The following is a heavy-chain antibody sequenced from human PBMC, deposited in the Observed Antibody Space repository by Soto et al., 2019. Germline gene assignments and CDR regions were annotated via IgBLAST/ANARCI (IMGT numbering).Heavy chain of an antibody. CDR1: GGSISSSAYF. Sequence: QLQAQESGPGLVKPSETLSLTCTVSGGSISSSAYFWGWIRQPPGKGLEWIGNIYYTGRTSYNPSLMSRIPMSSDTSKKRFSLKLSSVTAADRSVYICARIYSGYDDAGAFDIWGQGTMVTVSS. CDR3: ARIYSGYDDAGAFDI. D-gene: IGHD5-12*01. J-gene: IGHJ3*02. CDR2: IYYTGRT. V-gene: IGHV4-39*01.